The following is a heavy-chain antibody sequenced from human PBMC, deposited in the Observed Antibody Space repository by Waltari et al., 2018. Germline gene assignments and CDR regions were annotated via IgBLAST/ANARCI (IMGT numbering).Heavy chain of an antibody. J-gene: IGHJ3*02. CDR2: MNPNSGNT. V-gene: IGHV1-8*02. CDR3: AREVVVVAAGAFDI. CDR1: GGTFSSYA. D-gene: IGHD2-15*01. Sequence: QVQLVQSGAEVKKPGSSVKVSCKASGGTFSSYAINWVRQATGQGLEWMGGMNPNSGNTGYAQKFQGRVTMTRNTSISTAYMELSSLRSEDTAVYYCAREVVVVAAGAFDIWGQGTMVTVSS.